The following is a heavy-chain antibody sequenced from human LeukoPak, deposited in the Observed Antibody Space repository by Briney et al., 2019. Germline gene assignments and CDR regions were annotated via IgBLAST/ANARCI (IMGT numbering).Heavy chain of an antibody. Sequence: SGPTLVKPTQTLTLTCTFSGFSLSTRGVGVGWIRQPPGKALEWLSLIYWNDDKRYSPSLKSRLTITKDTSKNQVVLTMTNMDPVDTATYYCAHPGSDGSGSFFDYWGQGTLVTVSS. CDR3: AHPGSDGSGSFFDY. V-gene: IGHV2-5*01. CDR1: GFSLSTRGVG. J-gene: IGHJ4*02. CDR2: IYWNDDK. D-gene: IGHD3-10*01.